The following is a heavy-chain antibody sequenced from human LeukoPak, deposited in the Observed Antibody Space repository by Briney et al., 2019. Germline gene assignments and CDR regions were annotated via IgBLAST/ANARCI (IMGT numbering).Heavy chain of an antibody. CDR3: ARAAVLRFLEWLFPLDY. V-gene: IGHV4-30-4*08. CDR2: IYYSGST. Sequence: PSETLSLTCTVSGGSISSGDDYWSWIRQPPGKGLEWIGYIYYSGSTYYNPSLKSRVTISVDTSKNQFSLKLSSVTAADTAVYYCARAAVLRFLEWLFPLDYWGQGTLVTVSS. J-gene: IGHJ4*02. D-gene: IGHD3-3*01. CDR1: GGSISSGDDY.